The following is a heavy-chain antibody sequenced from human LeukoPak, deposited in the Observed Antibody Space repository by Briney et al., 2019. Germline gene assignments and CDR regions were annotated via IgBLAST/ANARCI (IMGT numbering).Heavy chain of an antibody. CDR1: GGSISSYY. CDR2: TYYSGNT. V-gene: IGHV4-59*12. D-gene: IGHD3-22*01. CDR3: ARIDTSGYNGYSFDY. J-gene: IGHJ4*02. Sequence: SETLSLTCTVSGGSISSYYWSWIRQPPEKGLEFIGYTYYSGNTNYNPSLKSRVTISVDTSKNQFSLKLSSVTAADTAVYYCARIDTSGYNGYSFDYWGQGTLVTVSS.